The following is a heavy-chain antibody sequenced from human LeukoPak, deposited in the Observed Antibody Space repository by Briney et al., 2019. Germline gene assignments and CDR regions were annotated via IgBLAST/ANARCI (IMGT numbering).Heavy chain of an antibody. CDR1: GGSISSYY. J-gene: IGHJ5*02. V-gene: IGHV4-59*01. D-gene: IGHD4-11*01. Sequence: SETLSLTCTVSGGSISSYYWSWIRQPPGKGLEWIGYIYYSGSTNYNPSLKSRVTISVDTSKNQFSLKLNSVTAADTAVYYCARATVTTDISWFDPWGQGTLVTVSS. CDR2: IYYSGST. CDR3: ARATVTTDISWFDP.